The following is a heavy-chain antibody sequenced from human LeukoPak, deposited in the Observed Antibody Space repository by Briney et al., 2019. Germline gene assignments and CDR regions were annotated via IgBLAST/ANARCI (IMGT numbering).Heavy chain of an antibody. V-gene: IGHV5-51*01. CDR1: GYSFTSYW. CDR3: ARRYYYDSSGYLYYFDY. Sequence: GESLKISCKGSGYSFTSYWIGWVRRMPGKGLEWMGIIYPGDSDTRYSPSFQGQVTISADKSISTAYLQWSSLKASDTAMYYCARRYYYDSSGYLYYFDYWGQGTLVTVSS. CDR2: IYPGDSDT. D-gene: IGHD3-22*01. J-gene: IGHJ4*02.